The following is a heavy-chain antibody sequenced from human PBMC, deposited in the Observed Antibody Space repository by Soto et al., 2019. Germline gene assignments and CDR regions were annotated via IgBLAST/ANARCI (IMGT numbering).Heavy chain of an antibody. V-gene: IGHV1-8*01. CDR1: GYTFTSYD. CDR3: ARARGRISSSDY. D-gene: IGHD1-26*01. J-gene: IGHJ4*02. Sequence: ASVKVSCKASGYTFTSYDINWVRQATGQGLEWMAWLNPNRGNAGYAQKFQGRITVTMDASRATAYMELSSLRSEDTAVYFCARARGRISSSDYWGQGTLVTVAS. CDR2: LNPNRGNA.